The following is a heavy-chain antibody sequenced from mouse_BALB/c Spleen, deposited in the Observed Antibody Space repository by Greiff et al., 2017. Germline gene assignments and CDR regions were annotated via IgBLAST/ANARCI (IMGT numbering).Heavy chain of an antibody. Sequence: QVQLKQSGPGILQPSQTLSLTCSFSGFSLSTSGMGVSWIRQPSGKGLEWLAHIYWYDDKRYNPSLKSRLTISKDTSRNQVFLKITSVDTADTATYYCARYGSYFDYWGQGTTLTVSS. CDR2: IYWYDDK. D-gene: IGHD2-10*02. J-gene: IGHJ2*01. V-gene: IGHV8-12*01. CDR3: ARYGSYFDY. CDR1: GFSLSTSGMG.